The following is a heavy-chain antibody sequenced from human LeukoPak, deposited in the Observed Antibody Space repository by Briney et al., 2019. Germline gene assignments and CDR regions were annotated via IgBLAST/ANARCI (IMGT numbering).Heavy chain of an antibody. CDR3: ASHPRSYDSSGYYWDY. D-gene: IGHD3-22*01. Sequence: PSETLSLTCTVSGGSTSSGDYYWSWIRQPPGEGLEWIGYIHYSGSTYYNPSLKSRVTISVDTSKNQFSLKLSSVTAADTAMYYCASHPRSYDSSGYYWDYWGQGTLVTVSS. J-gene: IGHJ4*02. V-gene: IGHV4-30-4*08. CDR1: GGSTSSGDYY. CDR2: IHYSGST.